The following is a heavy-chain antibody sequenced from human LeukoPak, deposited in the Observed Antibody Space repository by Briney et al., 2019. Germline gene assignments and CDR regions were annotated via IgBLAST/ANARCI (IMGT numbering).Heavy chain of an antibody. CDR2: IWYDGINK. CDR1: GFTFSSYA. Sequence: GGSLRLSCAASGFTFSSYAMHWVRQAPGKGLERVAVIWYDGINKYYADSVKGRFTISRDNSKNTLHLQMNSLRAEDTAVYYCARDRDYSSSSLDVWGQGTTVIVSS. CDR3: ARDRDYSSSSLDV. J-gene: IGHJ6*02. V-gene: IGHV3-33*08. D-gene: IGHD6-6*01.